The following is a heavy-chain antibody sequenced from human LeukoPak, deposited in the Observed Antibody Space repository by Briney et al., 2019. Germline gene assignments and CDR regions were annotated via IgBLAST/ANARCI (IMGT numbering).Heavy chain of an antibody. D-gene: IGHD3-10*01. CDR1: GFTFSSYA. CDR3: AKDGASYYYGSGSPYYFDY. CDR2: ISGSGGST. J-gene: IGHJ4*02. Sequence: GGSLRLSCAVSGFTFSSYAMSWVRQAPGKGLEWVSAISGSGGSTYYADSVKGRFTISRDNSKNTLYLQMNSLRAEDTAVYYCAKDGASYYYGSGSPYYFDYWGQGTLVTISS. V-gene: IGHV3-23*01.